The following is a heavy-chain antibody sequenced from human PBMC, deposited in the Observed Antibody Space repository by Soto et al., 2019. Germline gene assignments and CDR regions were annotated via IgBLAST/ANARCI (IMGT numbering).Heavy chain of an antibody. CDR2: ISAYNGNT. V-gene: IGHV1-18*01. CDR3: ASITMVRGVIAPYYYYGVDV. Sequence: ASVKVSCKASGYTFTSYGISWVRQAPGQGLEWMGWISAYNGNTNYAQKLQGRVTMTTDTSTSTAYMELRSLRSDDTAVYYCASITMVRGVIAPYYYYGVDVWGQGTTVTVSS. CDR1: GYTFTSYG. J-gene: IGHJ6*02. D-gene: IGHD3-10*01.